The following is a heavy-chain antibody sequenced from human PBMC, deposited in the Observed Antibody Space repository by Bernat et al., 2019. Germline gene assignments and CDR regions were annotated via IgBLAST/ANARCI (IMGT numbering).Heavy chain of an antibody. CDR3: AKGRGSYYYGSGSFKYYYYYGMDV. Sequence: EVQLLESGGGLVQPGGSLRLSCAASGFTFSSYAMSWVRQAPGKGLEWVSAISGSGGSTYYATSVKGRFTISRDNSKDTLLLQMNSLRAEDTAVYYCAKGRGSYYYGSGSFKYYYYYGMDVWGQGTTVTVSS. V-gene: IGHV3-23*01. CDR1: GFTFSSYA. J-gene: IGHJ6*02. CDR2: ISGSGGST. D-gene: IGHD3-10*01.